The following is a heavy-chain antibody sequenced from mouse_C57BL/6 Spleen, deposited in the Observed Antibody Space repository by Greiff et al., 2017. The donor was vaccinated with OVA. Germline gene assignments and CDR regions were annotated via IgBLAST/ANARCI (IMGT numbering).Heavy chain of an antibody. D-gene: IGHD1-1*01. CDR1: GFTFSSYG. CDR2: ISSGGSYT. J-gene: IGHJ2*01. Sequence: EVQLVESGGDLVKPGGSLKLSCAASGFTFSSYGMSWVRQTPDKRLEWVATISSGGSYTYYPDSVKGRFTISRDNAKNTLYLQMSSLKSEDTAMYYCARGDDSNYFDYWGQGTTLTVSS. CDR3: ARGDDSNYFDY. V-gene: IGHV5-6*01.